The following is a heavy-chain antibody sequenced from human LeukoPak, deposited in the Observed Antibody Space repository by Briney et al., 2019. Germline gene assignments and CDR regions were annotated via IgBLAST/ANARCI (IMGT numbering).Heavy chain of an antibody. Sequence: PGGSLRLSCAASGSTFSSYAMSWVRQAPGKGLEWVSGISGSGGSTYYADSVKGRFTISRDNAKNSLYLQMNSLRAEDTAVYYCARASHRLAATTNWFDPWGQGTLVTVSS. V-gene: IGHV3-23*01. CDR2: ISGSGGST. J-gene: IGHJ5*02. CDR3: ARASHRLAATTNWFDP. D-gene: IGHD2-15*01. CDR1: GSTFSSYA.